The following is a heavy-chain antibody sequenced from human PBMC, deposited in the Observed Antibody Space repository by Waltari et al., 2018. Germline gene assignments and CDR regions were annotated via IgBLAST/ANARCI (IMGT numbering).Heavy chain of an antibody. Sequence: QVQLLESGPGLVKPSETLSLTCTVSGGSITSYYWTWIRQPPGKGLDWIGNSHYSGSTSYNPSLKSRVTMSLDTSKSKFSLKLNSVTAADTAVYYCLAGRAGEPFDYWGQGTLATVSS. CDR1: GGSITSYY. CDR3: LAGRAGEPFDY. V-gene: IGHV4-59*01. J-gene: IGHJ4*02. D-gene: IGHD6-19*01. CDR2: SHYSGST.